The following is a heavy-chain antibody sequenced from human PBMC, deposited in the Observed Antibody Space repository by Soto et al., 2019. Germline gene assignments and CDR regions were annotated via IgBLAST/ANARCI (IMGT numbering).Heavy chain of an antibody. CDR1: GYTFKRHD. CDR3: AREGLYGSSQDNTFDF. D-gene: IGHD6-19*01. V-gene: IGHV1-8*01. Sequence: QVQLVQSGAEVKKSGASVRISCKASGYTFKRHDINWVRQATGQGPEWIGWMNPNSGNTGYAQKFQGRVTMTRDSSITTAYMDLSSLTSEDTAIYYCAREGLYGSSQDNTFDFWGQGTMVTVSS. CDR2: MNPNSGNT. J-gene: IGHJ3*01.